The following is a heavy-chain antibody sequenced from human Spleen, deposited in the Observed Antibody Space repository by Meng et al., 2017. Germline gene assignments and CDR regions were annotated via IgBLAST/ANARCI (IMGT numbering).Heavy chain of an antibody. CDR1: GFTFSSYA. CDR3: AISGIVGEGGFDY. CDR2: IDRDGSST. Sequence: GESLKISCAASGFTFSSYAMSWVRQGPDKGLVWVSRIDRDGSSTDYADSVKGRFTISRDNAKNTLYLQMNSLRAEDTAVYYCAISGIVGEGGFDYWGQGTLVTVSS. D-gene: IGHD1-26*01. V-gene: IGHV3-74*01. J-gene: IGHJ4*02.